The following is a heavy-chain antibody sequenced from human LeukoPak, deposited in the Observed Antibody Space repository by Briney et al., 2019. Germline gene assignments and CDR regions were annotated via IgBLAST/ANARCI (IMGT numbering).Heavy chain of an antibody. Sequence: SQILSLTCTVSGDSITSGGYYWSWIRQRPGKGLEWIGYIYKTGSTYYNPSLKSRVTMSVDTSRNQFSLKLNSVTAADTAVYYCARDVLRWGQGTLVTVS. V-gene: IGHV4-31*03. CDR3: ARDVLR. CDR2: IYKTGST. CDR1: GDSITSGGYY. J-gene: IGHJ4*02.